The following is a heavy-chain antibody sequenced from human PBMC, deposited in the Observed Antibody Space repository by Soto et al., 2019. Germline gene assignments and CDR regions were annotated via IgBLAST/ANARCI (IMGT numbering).Heavy chain of an antibody. D-gene: IGHD1-26*01. V-gene: IGHV4-59*01. J-gene: IGHJ6*03. CDR2: IYYSGST. CDR3: ARALGGSYYDYYYYMDV. CDR1: GGSISSYY. Sequence: SETLSLTCTVSGGSISSYYWSWIRQPPGKGLEWIGYIYYSGSTNYNPSLKRRVTISVDTSKNQFSLKLSSVTAADTAVYYCARALGGSYYDYYYYMDVWGKGTPVTVSS.